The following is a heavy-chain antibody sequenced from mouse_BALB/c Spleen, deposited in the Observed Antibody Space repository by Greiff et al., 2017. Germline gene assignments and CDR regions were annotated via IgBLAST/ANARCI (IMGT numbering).Heavy chain of an antibody. CDR3: ASLVWSSQGAMDY. CDR2: INPGSGGT. CDR1: GYAFTHYL. V-gene: IGHV1-54*01. D-gene: IGHD2-10*02. J-gene: IGHJ4*01. Sequence: VKLMESGAELVRPGTSVKVSCKASGYAFTHYLIEWVKQRPGQGLEWIGVINPGSGGTNYNEKFKGKATLTADKSSSTAYMQLSSLTSDDSAVYFCASLVWSSQGAMDYWGQGTSVTVSS.